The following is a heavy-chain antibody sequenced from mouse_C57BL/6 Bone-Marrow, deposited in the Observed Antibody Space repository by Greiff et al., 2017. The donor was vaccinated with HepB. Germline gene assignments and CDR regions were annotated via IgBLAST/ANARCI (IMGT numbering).Heavy chain of an antibody. CDR3: ARGGYDGAWFAY. Sequence: QVQLKESGAELVRPGASVKLSCKASGYTFTDYYINWVKQRPGQGLEWIARIYPGSGNTYYNEKFKGKATLTAEKSSSTAYMQLSSLTSEDSAVYFCARGGYDGAWFAYWGQGTLVTVSA. CDR1: GYTFTDYY. D-gene: IGHD2-2*01. CDR2: IYPGSGNT. J-gene: IGHJ3*01. V-gene: IGHV1-76*01.